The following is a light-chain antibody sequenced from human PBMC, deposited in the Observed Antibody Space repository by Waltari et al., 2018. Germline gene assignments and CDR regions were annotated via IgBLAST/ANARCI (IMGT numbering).Light chain of an antibody. CDR1: TNAIGAYNY. V-gene: IGLV2-14*01. Sequence: QSALTQPASVAGSPGQSITISCTGTTNAIGAYNYCSWYQQHPGKGPKLMIYGVTSRPSGISNRFSGSKSGNTASLTISGIQAEDEADYYCCSFATSKTYVFGTGTKVTVL. CDR3: CSFATSKTYV. J-gene: IGLJ1*01. CDR2: GVT.